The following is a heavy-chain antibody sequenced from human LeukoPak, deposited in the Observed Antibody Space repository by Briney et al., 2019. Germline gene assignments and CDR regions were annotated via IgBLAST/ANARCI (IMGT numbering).Heavy chain of an antibody. CDR2: ISSSSSYI. Sequence: KPGGSLRLSCAASGFTFSSYSMNWVRQAPGEGLEWVSSISSSSSYIYYADSVKGRFTISRDNAKNSLYLQMNSLRAEDTAAYYCARGPTYYYYMDVWGKGTTVAVSS. CDR3: ARGPTYYYYMDV. CDR1: GFTFSSYS. J-gene: IGHJ6*03. V-gene: IGHV3-21*01.